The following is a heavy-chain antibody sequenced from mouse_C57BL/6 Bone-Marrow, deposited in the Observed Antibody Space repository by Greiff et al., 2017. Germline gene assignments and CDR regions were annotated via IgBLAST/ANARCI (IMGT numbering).Heavy chain of an antibody. CDR3: TSDGCSGYVLMDY. Sequence: VKLVESGGGLVKPGGSLKLSCAASGFTFSSYAMSWVRQTPEKRLALVATISDGGSYTSSPDNVQGRFTISRANAKNNLYLQMSHLKSEDTSMYYCTSDGCSGYVLMDYWGQGTSVTVSS. V-gene: IGHV5-4*03. CDR1: GFTFSSYA. D-gene: IGHD3-2*02. J-gene: IGHJ4*01. CDR2: ISDGGSYT.